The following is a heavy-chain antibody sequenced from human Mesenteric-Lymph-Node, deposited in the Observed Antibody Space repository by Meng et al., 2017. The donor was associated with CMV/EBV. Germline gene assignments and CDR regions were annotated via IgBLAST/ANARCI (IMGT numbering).Heavy chain of an antibody. CDR3: ARGVERYYGSGSLDC. CDR1: GFTFSSYA. J-gene: IGHJ4*02. CDR2: ISYDGSNK. Sequence: GGSLRLSCAASGFTFSSYAMHWVRQAPGKGLEWVAVISYDGSNKYYADSVKGRFTISRDNSKNTLYLQMNSLRAEDTAVYYCARGVERYYGSGSLDCWGQGTLVTVSS. V-gene: IGHV3-30-3*01. D-gene: IGHD3-10*01.